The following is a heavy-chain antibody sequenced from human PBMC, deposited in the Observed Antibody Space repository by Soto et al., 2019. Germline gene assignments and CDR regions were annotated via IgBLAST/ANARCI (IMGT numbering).Heavy chain of an antibody. Sequence: GGSLRLSCAASGFTFSSYAMSWVRQAPGKGLEWVSAISGSGGSTYYADSVKGRFTISRDNSKNTLYLQMNSLRAEDTAVYYCARASLGYPNAFDIWGQGTMVTVSS. CDR3: ARASLGYPNAFDI. CDR2: ISGSGGST. D-gene: IGHD5-12*01. J-gene: IGHJ3*02. V-gene: IGHV3-23*01. CDR1: GFTFSSYA.